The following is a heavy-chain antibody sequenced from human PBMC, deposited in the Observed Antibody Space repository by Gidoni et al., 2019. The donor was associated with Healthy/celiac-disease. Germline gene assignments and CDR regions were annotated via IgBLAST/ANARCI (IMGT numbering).Heavy chain of an antibody. Sequence: EVQLVESAGGLLRPGGARRRSCAASGFSFRIYARSGVTACPSGGVSQAAGKGLEWVSASSGRGGSTYYAESVQGRFTISRDNSKNTLYLQMNSLRAEDTAVYYCARSNYDFWSGYPRDFDYWGQGTLVAVSS. V-gene: IGHV3-23*04. CDR1: GFSFRIYA. J-gene: IGHJ4*02. CDR3: ARSNYDFWSGYPRDFDY. D-gene: IGHD3-3*01. CDR2: SSGRGGST.